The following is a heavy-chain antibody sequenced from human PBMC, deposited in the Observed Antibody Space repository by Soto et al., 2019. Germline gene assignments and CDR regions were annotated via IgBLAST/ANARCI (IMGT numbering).Heavy chain of an antibody. J-gene: IGHJ4*02. D-gene: IGHD1-26*01. Sequence: QITLKESGPTLVKPTQTLTLTCTFSGFSLPTDRVGVGWIRQPPGKALEWLAVIYWDDTKTYRPSLKSRLTITKSPSKNQVALTMTDMDPVDTATYYCAHASGGRSLYWGPGTLVTV. CDR3: AHASGGRSLY. V-gene: IGHV2-5*02. CDR2: IYWDDTK. CDR1: GFSLPTDRVG.